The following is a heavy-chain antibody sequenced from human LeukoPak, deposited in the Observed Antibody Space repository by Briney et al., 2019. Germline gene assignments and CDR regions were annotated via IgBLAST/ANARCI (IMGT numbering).Heavy chain of an antibody. J-gene: IGHJ5*02. Sequence: PSETLSLTCAVYGGSFSGYYWSWIRQPPGKGLEWIGEINHSGSTNYNPSLKSRVTISVDTSKNQFSLKLSSVTAADTAVYYCARGSSDKNRLKGYCSGGSCPKTHQPYNWFDPWGQGTLVTVSS. CDR2: INHSGST. V-gene: IGHV4-34*01. CDR1: GGSFSGYY. CDR3: ARGSSDKNRLKGYCSGGSCPKTHQPYNWFDP. D-gene: IGHD2-15*01.